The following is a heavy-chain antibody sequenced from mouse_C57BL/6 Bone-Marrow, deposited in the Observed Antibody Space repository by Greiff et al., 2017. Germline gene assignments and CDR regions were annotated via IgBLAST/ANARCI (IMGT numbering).Heavy chain of an antibody. J-gene: IGHJ1*03. D-gene: IGHD1-1*01. Sequence: EVKVVESGGGLVQSGRSLRLSCATSGFTFSDFYMEWVRQAPGKGLEWIAASRNKANDYTTEYSASVKGRFIVSRDTSQSILYLQMNALRAEDTAIYYCARAPYGYWYFDVWGTGTTVTVSS. CDR1: GFTFSDFY. V-gene: IGHV7-1*01. CDR2: SRNKANDYTT. CDR3: ARAPYGYWYFDV.